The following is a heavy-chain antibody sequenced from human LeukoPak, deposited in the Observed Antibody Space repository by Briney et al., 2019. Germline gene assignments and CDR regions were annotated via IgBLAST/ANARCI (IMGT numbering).Heavy chain of an antibody. CDR3: AKTKASPTYFDY. CDR2: ISGSGGST. V-gene: IGHV3-23*01. CDR1: GFTFSSYA. J-gene: IGHJ4*02. Sequence: GSLRLSCAASGFTFSSYAMSWVRQAPGKGLEWVSAISGSGGSTYYADSVKGRFTISRDNSKNTLCLQMNSLRAEDTAVYYCAKTKASPTYFDYWGQGTLVTVSS.